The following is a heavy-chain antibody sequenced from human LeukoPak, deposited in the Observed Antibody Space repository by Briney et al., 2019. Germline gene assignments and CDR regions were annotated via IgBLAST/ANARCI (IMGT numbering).Heavy chain of an antibody. V-gene: IGHV3-30*02. Sequence: GGAVGLSCAASGFTFSSYDMHWVRQAPGKGLEWVAFIRYDGSNKYYADSVKGRFTISRDNSKNTLYLQMNSLRAEDTAVYYCAKKPRSQLRSDNWFDPWGQGTLVTVSS. CDR3: AKKPRSQLRSDNWFDP. CDR2: IRYDGSNK. J-gene: IGHJ5*02. CDR1: GFTFSSYD. D-gene: IGHD2-2*01.